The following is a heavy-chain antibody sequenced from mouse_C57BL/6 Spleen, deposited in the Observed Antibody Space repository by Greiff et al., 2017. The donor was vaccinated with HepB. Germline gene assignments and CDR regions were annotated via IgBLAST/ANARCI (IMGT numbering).Heavy chain of an antibody. CDR3: ARGGGYLYAMDY. V-gene: IGHV1-54*01. D-gene: IGHD2-2*01. Sequence: QVQLQQSGAELVRPGTSVKVSCKASGYAFTNYLIEWVKQRPGQGLEWIGVINPGSGGTNYNEKFKGKATLTADKSSSTAYMQLSSLTSEDSAVYFCARGGGYLYAMDYWGQGTSVTVSS. J-gene: IGHJ4*01. CDR2: INPGSGGT. CDR1: GYAFTNYL.